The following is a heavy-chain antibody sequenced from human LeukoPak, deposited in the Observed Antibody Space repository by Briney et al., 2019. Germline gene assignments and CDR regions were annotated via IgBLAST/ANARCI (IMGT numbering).Heavy chain of an antibody. V-gene: IGHV3-23*01. CDR2: ISGSDGST. D-gene: IGHD3-10*01. CDR1: GFTFSTYA. Sequence: GGSLRLSCAASGFTFSTYAMSWVRQAPGKGLEWVSAISGSDGSTYYADSVKGRFTISRDNSKNTLYLQMNSLSVEDTAVYYCARVGYYASGPFSYFDYWGQGTLVTVSS. CDR3: ARVGYYASGPFSYFDY. J-gene: IGHJ4*02.